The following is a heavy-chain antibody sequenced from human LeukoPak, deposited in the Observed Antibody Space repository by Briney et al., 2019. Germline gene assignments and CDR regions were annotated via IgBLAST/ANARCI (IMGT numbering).Heavy chain of an antibody. CDR3: ARGPHTGVNYYDSSGYYY. CDR1: GGSFSGYY. CDR2: INHSGST. D-gene: IGHD3-22*01. Sequence: PSETLSLTCAVYGGSFSGYYWSWIHQPPGKGLEWIGEINHSGSTNYNPSLKSRVTISVDTSKNQFSLKLSSVTAADTAVYYCARGPHTGVNYYDSSGYYYWGQGTLVTVSS. J-gene: IGHJ4*02. V-gene: IGHV4-34*01.